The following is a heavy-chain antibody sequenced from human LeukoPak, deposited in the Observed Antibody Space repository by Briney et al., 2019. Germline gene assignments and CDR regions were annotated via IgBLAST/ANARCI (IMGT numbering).Heavy chain of an antibody. D-gene: IGHD2-8*01. V-gene: IGHV1-46*01. CDR1: GYNFISYY. J-gene: IGHJ6*02. CDR3: AREDVVLVDAVRYYYYGMDV. CDR2: INPSGGST. Sequence: GASVKVSCKASGYNFISYYMHWVRQAPGQGLEWMGIINPSGGSTCYAQKFQDRVTMTRDNSTSTVYMELSSLKSKDTAVYYCAREDVVLVDAVRYYYYGMDVWGQGTTVTVSS.